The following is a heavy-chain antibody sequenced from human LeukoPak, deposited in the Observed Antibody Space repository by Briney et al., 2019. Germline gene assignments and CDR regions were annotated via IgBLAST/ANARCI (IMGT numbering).Heavy chain of an antibody. CDR2: INPNSGGT. CDR3: ARMYSGYDLRGDAFDI. V-gene: IGHV1-2*04. Sequence: ASVKVSCKASGYTFTGYYMHWVRQAPGQGLVWMGWINPNSGGTNYAQKFQGWVTMTRDTSISTAYMELSRLRSDDTAVYYCARMYSGYDLRGDAFDIWGQGTMVTVSS. D-gene: IGHD5-12*01. J-gene: IGHJ3*02. CDR1: GYTFTGYY.